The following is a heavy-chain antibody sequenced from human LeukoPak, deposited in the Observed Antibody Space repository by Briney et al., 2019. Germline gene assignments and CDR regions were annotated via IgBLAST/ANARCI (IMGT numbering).Heavy chain of an antibody. CDR1: GFTFSTYW. J-gene: IGHJ4*02. D-gene: IGHD3-10*01. CDR3: ARDIYGSGSYNRYFDH. CDR2: IDSDGSGA. Sequence: GGSLRLSCAASGFTFSTYWMHWVRQAPGMGLVWVSRIDSDGSGASYADSVKGRFTVSRDNAKNSVYLQMNSLRAEDTALYYCARDIYGSGSYNRYFDHWGQGSLVTVSS. V-gene: IGHV3-74*01.